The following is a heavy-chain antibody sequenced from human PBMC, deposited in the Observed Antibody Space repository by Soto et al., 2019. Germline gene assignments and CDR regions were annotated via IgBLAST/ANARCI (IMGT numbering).Heavy chain of an antibody. D-gene: IGHD2-15*01. CDR2: ISSSGSTI. Sequence: GGSLRLSCAASGFTFSSYEMNWVRQAPGKGLEWVSYISSSGSTIYYADSVKGRFTISRDNAKNSLYLQMNSLRAEDTAVYYCARDVGQETYYYYGMDVWGQGTTVTVSS. CDR1: GFTFSSYE. V-gene: IGHV3-48*03. CDR3: ARDVGQETYYYYGMDV. J-gene: IGHJ6*02.